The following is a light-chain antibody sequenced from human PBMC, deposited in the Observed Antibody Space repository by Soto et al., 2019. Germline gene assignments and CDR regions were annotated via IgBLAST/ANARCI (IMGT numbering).Light chain of an antibody. CDR1: SPDFGV. V-gene: IGLV2-14*01. CDR2: EVS. CDR3: SSYSSTTTL. J-gene: IGLJ2*01. Sequence: QSALTQPASVSGSPGQSITISCSGISPDFGVSWYQHFPGKAPNLLIFEVSNRPSGVSTRFSGSKSGNMAFLTISGLQSEDEGLYHCSSYSSTTTLFGGGTKLTVL.